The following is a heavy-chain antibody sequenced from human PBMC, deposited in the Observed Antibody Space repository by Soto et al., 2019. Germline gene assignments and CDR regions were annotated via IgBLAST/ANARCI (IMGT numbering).Heavy chain of an antibody. Sequence: HPGGSLRLSCTASGFTFSRHAMTWVRQAPGKGLEWVSGLSDSGGSIYYADSVKGRFTISRDNSMNTLYLQTNTLRAEDTAIYYCAKVSSSWYAGFFDLWGQGTVVTAPQ. CDR3: AKVSSSWYAGFFDL. J-gene: IGHJ4*02. CDR2: LSDSGGSI. D-gene: IGHD6-13*01. CDR1: GFTFSRHA. V-gene: IGHV3-23*01.